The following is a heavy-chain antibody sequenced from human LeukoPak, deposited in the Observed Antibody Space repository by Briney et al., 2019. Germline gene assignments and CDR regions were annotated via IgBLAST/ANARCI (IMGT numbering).Heavy chain of an antibody. CDR3: ARDVGWFGESDPNWFDP. CDR2: INAGNGNT. D-gene: IGHD3-10*01. CDR1: GYTFTSYA. V-gene: IGHV1-3*01. J-gene: IGHJ5*02. Sequence: EASVKVSRKASGYTFTSYAMHWVRQAPGQRLEWMGWINAGNGNTKYSQKFQGRVTITRDTSASTAYMELSSLRSEDTAVYYCARDVGWFGESDPNWFDPWGQGTLVTVSS.